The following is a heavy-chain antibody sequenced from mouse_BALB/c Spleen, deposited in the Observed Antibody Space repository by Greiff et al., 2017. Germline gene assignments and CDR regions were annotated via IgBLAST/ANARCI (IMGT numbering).Heavy chain of an antibody. J-gene: IGHJ4*01. CDR2: IDPENGNT. Sequence: VQLKESGAELVRPGALVKLSCKASGFNIKDYYMHWVKQRPEQGLEWIGWIDPENGNTIYDPKFQGKASITADTSSNTAYLQLSSLTSEDTAVYYCARPHYGNYEAMDYWGQGTSVTVSS. CDR3: ARPHYGNYEAMDY. V-gene: IGHV14-1*02. D-gene: IGHD2-1*01. CDR1: GFNIKDYY.